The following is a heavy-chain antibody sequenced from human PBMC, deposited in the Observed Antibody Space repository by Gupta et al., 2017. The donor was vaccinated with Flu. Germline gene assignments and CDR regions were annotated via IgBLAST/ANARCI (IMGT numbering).Heavy chain of an antibody. CDR2: IYSDGTT. J-gene: IGHJ2*01. CDR1: GFTVISNY. Sequence: EVRLVETGGGLIQPGGSLRIYCAASGFTVISNYMHWVRKAPGKGLEWVSGIYSDGTTFYADSVKGRVTISTDNPRNTLYLQMNSLRAEDTAVYYCARVVNIAVGGIGDWKFDLWGRGTLVTVSS. CDR3: ARVVNIAVGGIGDWKFDL. D-gene: IGHD2-8*02. V-gene: IGHV3-53*02.